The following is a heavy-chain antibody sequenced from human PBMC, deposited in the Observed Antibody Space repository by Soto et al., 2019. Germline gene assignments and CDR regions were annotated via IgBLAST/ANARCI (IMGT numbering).Heavy chain of an antibody. J-gene: IGHJ4*02. D-gene: IGHD3-9*01. CDR3: IKVLTRGVGVPRFYFDS. CDR2: INADGGST. V-gene: IGHV3-74*01. Sequence: GGSLRLSCAAPGFTFSNDWMHWVRQAPGKGLEWVSRINADGGSTHYADSVRGRFTISRDNAENTLFLQLNSLRVEDTAIYYCIKVLTRGVGVPRFYFDSWGQGTLVTVYS. CDR1: GFTFSNDW.